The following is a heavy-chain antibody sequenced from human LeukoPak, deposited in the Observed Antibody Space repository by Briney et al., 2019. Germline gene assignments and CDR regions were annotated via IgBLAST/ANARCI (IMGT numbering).Heavy chain of an antibody. Sequence: GGSLRLSCAASGFTFSSYGMTWVRQAPGKGLEWVSYISSSGSTRYYADSVKGRFTISRDNAKNSLYLQMNSLRAEDTAVYYCARDFRGVTGTTLDYWGQGTLVTVSS. D-gene: IGHD1-20*01. V-gene: IGHV3-48*04. CDR2: ISSSGSTR. CDR3: ARDFRGVTGTTLDY. J-gene: IGHJ4*02. CDR1: GFTFSSYG.